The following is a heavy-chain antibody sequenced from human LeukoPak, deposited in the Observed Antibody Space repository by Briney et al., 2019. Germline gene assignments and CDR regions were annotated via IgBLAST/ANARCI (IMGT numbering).Heavy chain of an antibody. D-gene: IGHD6-19*01. CDR3: ASTLIGIAVAGTVY. J-gene: IGHJ4*02. V-gene: IGHV4-4*02. Sequence: PSGTLSLTCAVSGGSISSSNWWSWVRQPPGKGLEWIGEIYHSGSTNYNPSLKSRVTIPVDKSKNQFSLKLSSVTAADTAVYYCASTLIGIAVAGTVYWGQGTLVTVSS. CDR2: IYHSGST. CDR1: GGSISSSNW.